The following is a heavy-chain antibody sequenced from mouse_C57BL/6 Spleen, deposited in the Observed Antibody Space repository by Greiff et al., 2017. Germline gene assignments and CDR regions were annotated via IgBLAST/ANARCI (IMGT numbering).Heavy chain of an antibody. V-gene: IGHV1-15*01. CDR1: GYTFPDYE. Sequence: QVQLQQSGAELVRPGASVTLSCKASGYTFPDYEMHWGKQTPVHGLEWIGAIDPETGGTAYNQKFKGKAILTADKSSSTAYMELRSLTSEDSAVYYCTRSRYDYDVRFAYWGQGTLVTVSA. D-gene: IGHD2-4*01. CDR2: IDPETGGT. J-gene: IGHJ3*01. CDR3: TRSRYDYDVRFAY.